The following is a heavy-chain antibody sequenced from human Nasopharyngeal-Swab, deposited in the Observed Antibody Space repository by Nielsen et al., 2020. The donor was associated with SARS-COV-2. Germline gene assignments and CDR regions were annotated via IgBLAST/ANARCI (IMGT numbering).Heavy chain of an antibody. CDR3: ERKKRGKGREEERDI. Sequence: SETLSLTCTVSGGSISSGSYYWIWLRQPAGKGLGYIGRVYTSGITNYNPSLKSRVSISVDTSKNQFSMRLNSVTAADTAGEEGERKKRGKGREEERDIWGQGTMVTVSS. V-gene: IGHV4-61*02. J-gene: IGHJ3*02. CDR2: VYTSGIT. CDR1: GGSISSGSYY. D-gene: IGHD3-16*01.